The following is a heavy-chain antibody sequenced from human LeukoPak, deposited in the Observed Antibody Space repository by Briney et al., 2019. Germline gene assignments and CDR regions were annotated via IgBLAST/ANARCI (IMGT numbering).Heavy chain of an antibody. CDR3: AKDIQGNQGLDV. D-gene: IGHD1-14*01. Sequence: GESLTLSCTASGCTFDGYAMHWVRQAPGKGLEWISGISWNSGSIGYADSVKGRFTISRDNAKNSLYLQMNSLRAEDTALYYCAKDIQGNQGLDVWGKGTTVTVSS. J-gene: IGHJ6*04. V-gene: IGHV3-9*01. CDR1: GCTFDGYA. CDR2: ISWNSGSI.